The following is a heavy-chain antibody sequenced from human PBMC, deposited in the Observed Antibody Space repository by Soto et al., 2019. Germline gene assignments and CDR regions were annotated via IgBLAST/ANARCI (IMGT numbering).Heavy chain of an antibody. CDR3: AAEYYDFWSGYYHWFDP. CDR1: GGSISSSSDY. CDR2: IYYSGST. D-gene: IGHD3-3*01. J-gene: IGHJ5*02. V-gene: IGHV4-39*01. Sequence: SETLSLTCTVSGGSISSSSDYWGWIRQPPGKGLEWIGSIYYSGSTYYNPSLKSRVTISVDTSKNQFSLKLSSVTAADTAVYYCAAEYYDFWSGYYHWFDPWGQGTLVTVSS.